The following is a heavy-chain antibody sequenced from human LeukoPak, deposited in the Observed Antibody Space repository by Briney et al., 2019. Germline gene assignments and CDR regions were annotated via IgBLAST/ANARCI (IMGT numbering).Heavy chain of an antibody. CDR1: GFTFSSYG. Sequence: GGCRRLSCAASGFTFSSYGMHWVRQAPGKGLEWVGIISYDGNTRYYADFVKGRFSISRDNSKNTVYLQMNSLRAEDTAVYYCVKDKGSRYCSGDSCFTGGYLDYWGQGTLVPVSS. J-gene: IGHJ4*02. CDR3: VKDKGSRYCSGDSCFTGGYLDY. CDR2: ISYDGNTR. V-gene: IGHV3-30*18. D-gene: IGHD2-15*01.